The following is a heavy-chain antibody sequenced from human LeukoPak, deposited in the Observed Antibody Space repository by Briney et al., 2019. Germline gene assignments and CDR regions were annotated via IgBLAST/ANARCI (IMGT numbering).Heavy chain of an antibody. CDR3: ASSSGWYYVDY. J-gene: IGHJ4*02. CDR1: GYTFTGYY. V-gene: IGHV1-2*02. CDR2: INPNSGGT. Sequence: ASVMVSCKASGYTFTGYYMHWVRQAPGEGREWMGWINPNSGGTNYAQNFQGRVTMTRDTSISTAYMELSRLRSDDTAVYYCASSSGWYYVDYWGQGTLVTVSS. D-gene: IGHD6-19*01.